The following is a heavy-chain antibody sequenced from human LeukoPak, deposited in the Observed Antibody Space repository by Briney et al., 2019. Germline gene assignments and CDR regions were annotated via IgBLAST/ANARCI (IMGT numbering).Heavy chain of an antibody. CDR3: ARNYASGSLYYFDY. Sequence: GGSLRLSCAASGFTFSSYAMHWVRQAPGKGLEWVAVISYDGSNKYYADSVKGRFTISRDNSKNTLYLQMNSLRAEDTAVYYCARNYASGSLYYFDYWGQGTLVTVSS. D-gene: IGHD3-10*01. CDR2: ISYDGSNK. J-gene: IGHJ4*02. V-gene: IGHV3-30*04. CDR1: GFTFSSYA.